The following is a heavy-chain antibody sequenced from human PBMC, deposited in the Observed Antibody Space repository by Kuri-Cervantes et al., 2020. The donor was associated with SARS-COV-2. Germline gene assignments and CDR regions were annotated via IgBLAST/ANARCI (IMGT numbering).Heavy chain of an antibody. CDR1: GGSFSGYY. D-gene: IGHD3-9*01. CDR3: ARAYGFLRYIYYMDV. J-gene: IGHJ6*04. Sequence: SQTLSLTCAVYGGSFSGYYWTWIRQSPGKGLEWIGEVNHRGDTNYNPSLMGRVIISVDTSNSQFSLRLTSVTAADTAVYHCARAYGFLRYIYYMDVWGKGTTVTVSS. V-gene: IGHV4-34*01. CDR2: VNHRGDT.